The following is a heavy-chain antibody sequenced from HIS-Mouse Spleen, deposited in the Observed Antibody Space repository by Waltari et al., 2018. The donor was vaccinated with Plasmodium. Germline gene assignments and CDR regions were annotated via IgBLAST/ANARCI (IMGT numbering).Heavy chain of an antibody. J-gene: IGHJ2*01. D-gene: IGHD6-13*01. CDR1: GFTFSSYW. CDR2: IKQDGSEK. CDR3: ASSWYWYFDL. Sequence: EVQLVESGGGLVQPGGSLSLSCDASGFTFSSYWMSWVRQAPGKGLEWVANIKQDGSEKYYVDSVKGRFTISRDNAKNSLYLQMNSLRAEDTAVYYCASSWYWYFDLWGRGTLVTVSS. V-gene: IGHV3-7*01.